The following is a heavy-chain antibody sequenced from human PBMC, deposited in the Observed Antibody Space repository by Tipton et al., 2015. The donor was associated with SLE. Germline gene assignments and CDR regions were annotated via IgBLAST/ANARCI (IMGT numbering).Heavy chain of an antibody. V-gene: IGHV4-4*07. Sequence: TLSLTCTVSGDSISNYYWSCIRQSAGKGLEGMGRFYPGGTTSYNPSFKSRVTMSADTSKNQFSLKLNSVTAADTAVYYCARHPEVVTMLVDVWGQGTTVTVSS. D-gene: IGHD2-15*01. J-gene: IGHJ6*02. CDR2: FYPGGTT. CDR3: ARHPEVVTMLVDV. CDR1: GDSISNYY.